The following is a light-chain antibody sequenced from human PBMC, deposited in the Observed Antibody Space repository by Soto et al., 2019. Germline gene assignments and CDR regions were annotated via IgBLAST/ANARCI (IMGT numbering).Light chain of an antibody. CDR1: QSVSNS. V-gene: IGKV3-15*01. CDR2: YAS. J-gene: IGKJ5*01. Sequence: EIMMTQSPATLSVSPGERATLSCRAIQSVSNSLAWYQQKPTQAPRRLIYYASTRSTGIPVRFSGSGSGTEFTLSIRRLQSEDFALYCCQQYNNWPPITVGQGTRLEIK. CDR3: QQYNNWPPIT.